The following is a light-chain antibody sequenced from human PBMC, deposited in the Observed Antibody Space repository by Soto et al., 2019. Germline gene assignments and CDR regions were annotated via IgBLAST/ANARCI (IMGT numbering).Light chain of an antibody. CDR2: AAS. V-gene: IGKV1-6*01. CDR1: QDIGND. Sequence: QITQPPCSLSAYEEDSVTITYRASQDIGNDLGWYQQKPGKAPKLLIYAASSLQSGVPSRFSGSGSGTDFTLTVSSLQPEDFATYYCLQDYIYPWTFGQGTKVDI. CDR3: LQDYIYPWT. J-gene: IGKJ1*01.